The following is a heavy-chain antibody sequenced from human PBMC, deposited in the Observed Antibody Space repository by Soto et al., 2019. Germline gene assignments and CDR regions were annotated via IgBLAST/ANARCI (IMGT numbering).Heavy chain of an antibody. J-gene: IGHJ6*03. CDR2: ISGSGGSGCST. CDR3: AKQYYAAGKGYMDV. CDR1: GFTFSTYA. Sequence: GGSLRLSCAASGFTFSTYAMSWVRQAPGKGLEWVSAISGSGGSGCSTYYADSGKGRFTISRHNSKNTVYLQMDSLRAEDMAVYYCAKQYYAAGKGYMDVWGKGTTVTVSS. V-gene: IGHV3-23*01. D-gene: IGHD3-10*01.